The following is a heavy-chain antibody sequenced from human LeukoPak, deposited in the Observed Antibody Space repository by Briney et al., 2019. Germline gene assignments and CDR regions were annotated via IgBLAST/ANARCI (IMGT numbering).Heavy chain of an antibody. V-gene: IGHV4-38-2*02. CDR1: GYSISSGYY. J-gene: IGHJ3*02. CDR2: IYHSGST. CDR3: AREFSYLDWYYDSSGYSSDAFDI. D-gene: IGHD3-22*01. Sequence: PSETLSLTCTVSGYSISSGYYWGWIRQPPGKGLEWIGSIYHSGSTYYNPSLKSRVTISVDTSKNQFSLKLSSVTAADTAVYYCAREFSYLDWYYDSSGYSSDAFDIWGQGTMVTVSS.